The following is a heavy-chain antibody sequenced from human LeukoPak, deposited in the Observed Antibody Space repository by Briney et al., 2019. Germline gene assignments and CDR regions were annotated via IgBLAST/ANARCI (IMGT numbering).Heavy chain of an antibody. Sequence: GGSLRLSCAASGFTFSSYGMHWVRQAPGKGLVWVSRINTDGSSTSYADSVKGRFTISRDNAKNTLYLQMNSLRAEDTAVYYCAKGTIVGATREDYWGQGTLVTVSS. V-gene: IGHV3-74*01. CDR1: GFTFSSYG. D-gene: IGHD1-26*01. J-gene: IGHJ4*02. CDR2: INTDGSST. CDR3: AKGTIVGATREDY.